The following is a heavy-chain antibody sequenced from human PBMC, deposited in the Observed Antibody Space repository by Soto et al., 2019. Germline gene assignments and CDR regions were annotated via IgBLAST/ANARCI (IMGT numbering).Heavy chain of an antibody. D-gene: IGHD1-1*01. Sequence: GGSLRLSCAASGFTFSSYSMQWFRQAPDKGLEWVAVISYDGYNKYYVDSVKGRFTISRDNSKNTLYLQMNSLRAEDTAIYYCARDFTGTGTFDYWGHGTLVTVSS. V-gene: IGHV3-30-3*01. CDR1: GFTFSSYS. J-gene: IGHJ4*01. CDR3: ARDFTGTGTFDY. CDR2: ISYDGYNK.